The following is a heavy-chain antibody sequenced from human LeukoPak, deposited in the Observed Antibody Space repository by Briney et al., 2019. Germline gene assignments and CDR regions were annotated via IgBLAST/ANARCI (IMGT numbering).Heavy chain of an antibody. J-gene: IGHJ4*02. CDR1: GFTFSSYW. CDR2: INSDGRST. Sequence: GGSLRLSCAASGFTFSSYWMHWVRQAPGKGLVWVSHINSDGRSTNYADSVKGRFTISRDNAKNTLYLQMNSLRAEDTAVYYCARASAAGIMLDSWGQGTLVTVSS. V-gene: IGHV3-74*01. D-gene: IGHD6-13*01. CDR3: ARASAAGIMLDS.